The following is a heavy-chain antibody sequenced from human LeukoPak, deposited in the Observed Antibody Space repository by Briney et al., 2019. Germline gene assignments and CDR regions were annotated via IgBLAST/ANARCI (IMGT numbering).Heavy chain of an antibody. J-gene: IGHJ3*02. CDR3: ARGWYGVFDI. CDR2: IDSDGSST. Sequence: GGSLRLSCAASAFTFSGSWMHWVRQAPGKGLVWVSRIDSDGSSTSYADSVKGRFTISRDDAKNTLYMQMNSLRAEDTAVYYCARGWYGVFDIWGQGTVVTVSS. D-gene: IGHD2-15*01. CDR1: AFTFSGSW. V-gene: IGHV3-74*01.